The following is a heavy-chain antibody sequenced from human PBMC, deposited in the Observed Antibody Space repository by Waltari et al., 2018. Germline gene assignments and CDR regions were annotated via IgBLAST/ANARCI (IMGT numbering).Heavy chain of an antibody. V-gene: IGHV4-39*01. CDR2: IYYSGST. D-gene: IGHD5-12*01. J-gene: IGHJ5*02. Sequence: QLQLQESGPGLVKPSETLSLTCTVSGGSISSSSYYLGWIRQPPGKGLEWIGSIYYSGSTYYNPSLKSRVTISVDTSKNQFSLKLSSVTAADTAVYYCARQWLFNWFDPWGQGTLVTVSS. CDR3: ARQWLFNWFDP. CDR1: GGSISSSSYY.